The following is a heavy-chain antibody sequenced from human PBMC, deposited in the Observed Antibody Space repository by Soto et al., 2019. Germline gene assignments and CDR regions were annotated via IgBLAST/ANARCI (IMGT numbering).Heavy chain of an antibody. J-gene: IGHJ4*02. D-gene: IGHD1-26*01. CDR1: ECTFVSLA. CDR2: ISGSGGST. Sequence: GGSLRVRYNAAECTFVSLAGRRVSKETGKGLEWVSAISGSGGSTYYADSVKGRFTISRDNSKNTLYLQMNSLRAEDTAVYYCAKDLWDPPLPGLAPFDYWGQGTLVTVSS. CDR3: AKDLWDPPLPGLAPFDY. V-gene: IGHV3-23*01.